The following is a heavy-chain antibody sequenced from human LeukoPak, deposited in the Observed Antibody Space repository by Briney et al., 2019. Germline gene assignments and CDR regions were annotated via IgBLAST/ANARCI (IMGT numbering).Heavy chain of an antibody. J-gene: IGHJ4*02. CDR2: IKQDRSDK. CDR3: ARDHDGDSEYFDY. V-gene: IGHV3-7*01. D-gene: IGHD4-17*01. Sequence: PGGSLRLSCAASGFTFRTFWMAWVRQAPGKGLEWVANIKQDRSDKYYLDSVEGRFTISRDNADNSLYLQLNSLRVEDTAVYYCARDHDGDSEYFDYWGQGTLVTVSS. CDR1: GFTFRTFW.